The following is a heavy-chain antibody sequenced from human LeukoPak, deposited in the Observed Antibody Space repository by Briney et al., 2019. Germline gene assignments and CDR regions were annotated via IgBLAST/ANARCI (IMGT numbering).Heavy chain of an antibody. CDR1: GYTFTGYY. J-gene: IGHJ4*02. CDR3: ARGIYAGSGYYDC. Sequence: ASVKVSCKASGYTFTGYYVDWVRQAPGQGLEWMGWINPNSGGTNYAQKFQGRVTMTRDTSMSTAYMELSRLRSDDTAVYYCARGIYAGSGYYDCWGQGTLVTVSS. CDR2: INPNSGGT. D-gene: IGHD3-22*01. V-gene: IGHV1-2*02.